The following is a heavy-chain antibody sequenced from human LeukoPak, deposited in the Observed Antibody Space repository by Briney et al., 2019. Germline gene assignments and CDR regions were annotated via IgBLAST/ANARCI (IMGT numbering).Heavy chain of an antibody. J-gene: IGHJ4*02. CDR2: ISGSGDST. Sequence: PGWSLRLSCAASGFTFSSYAMPWVHQAPGKGLEWVSAISGSGDSTYYADSVKGRFTISRDNSKNTLYLHVNSLRAEDTAVYSCAKPQRGAIVIVPALYYFNYWGQGTLVTVSS. CDR1: GFTFSSYA. V-gene: IGHV3-23*01. D-gene: IGHD2-2*01. CDR3: AKPQRGAIVIVPALYYFNY.